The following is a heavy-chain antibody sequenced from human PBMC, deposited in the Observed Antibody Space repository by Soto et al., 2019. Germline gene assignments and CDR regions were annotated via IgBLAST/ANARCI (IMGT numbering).Heavy chain of an antibody. D-gene: IGHD4-17*01. CDR1: GGSISSYY. CDR3: ARGLAHYGDPEYFQN. V-gene: IGHV4-59*01. CDR2: KSYSGST. Sequence: PSETLSLTCTVSGGSISSYYCSWIRQPPGKGLEWIGYKSYSGSTNYNPSLKSRVTISVDTSKNQFSLKLNAVTAADTAVYYCARGLAHYGDPEYFQNWGQGTLVTVS. J-gene: IGHJ1*01.